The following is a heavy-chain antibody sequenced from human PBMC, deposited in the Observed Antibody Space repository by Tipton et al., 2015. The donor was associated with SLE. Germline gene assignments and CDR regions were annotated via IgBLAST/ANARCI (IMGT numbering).Heavy chain of an antibody. CDR3: ARGGLGSDLRGSIYLGL. Sequence: LRLSCTVSGGSFGSGGYYWTWVRQSAGKGLEFIGRIYTSGSPNYNPSLESRVTISVDTSKNQFYLRLTSVTAADTAVYYCARGGLGSDLRGSIYLGLWGQGALVTVSS. CDR1: GGSFGSGGYY. CDR2: IYTSGSP. J-gene: IGHJ1*01. V-gene: IGHV4-61*02. D-gene: IGHD7-27*01.